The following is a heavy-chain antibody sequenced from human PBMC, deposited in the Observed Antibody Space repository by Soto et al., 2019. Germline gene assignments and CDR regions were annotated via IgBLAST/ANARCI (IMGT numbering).Heavy chain of an antibody. Sequence: QVQLRESGPGLVKPSETLSLTCTVSSGSIGTYFWSWIRQPPGTGLEWIGYIYYSGTTNYNPSLTRRGTISLDTSKNQFSLRLSSVTAADPAVYYCARGRGGPYEAFDIWGQGTLVTVSS. CDR1: SGSIGTYF. CDR3: ARGRGGPYEAFDI. V-gene: IGHV4-59*01. J-gene: IGHJ3*02. CDR2: IYYSGTT. D-gene: IGHD1-26*01.